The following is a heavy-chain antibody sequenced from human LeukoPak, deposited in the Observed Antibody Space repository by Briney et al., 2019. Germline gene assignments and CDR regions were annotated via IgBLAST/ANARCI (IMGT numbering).Heavy chain of an antibody. Sequence: SETLSLTCAVYGGSFSGYYWSWIRQPPGKGLEWIGEINHSGGTNYNPSLKSRVTISVDTSKNQFSLKLRSVTAADTAVYYCARTGHDYVWGSYRPDWYFDLWGRGTLVTVSS. CDR2: INHSGGT. CDR3: ARTGHDYVWGSYRPDWYFDL. V-gene: IGHV4-34*01. CDR1: GGSFSGYY. J-gene: IGHJ2*01. D-gene: IGHD3-16*02.